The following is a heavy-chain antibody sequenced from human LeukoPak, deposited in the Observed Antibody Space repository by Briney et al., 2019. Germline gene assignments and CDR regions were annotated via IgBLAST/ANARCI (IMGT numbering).Heavy chain of an antibody. Sequence: GASVKVSYKASGGTFSSYAISWVRQAPGQGLEWMGGIIPIFGTANYAQKFQGRVTMTEDTSTDTAYMELSSLRSEDTAVYYCATAFPSSSWSHYYYYYGMDVWGQGTTVTVSS. CDR3: ATAFPSSSWSHYYYYYGMDV. CDR1: GGTFSSYA. CDR2: IIPIFGTA. V-gene: IGHV1-69*06. D-gene: IGHD6-13*01. J-gene: IGHJ6*02.